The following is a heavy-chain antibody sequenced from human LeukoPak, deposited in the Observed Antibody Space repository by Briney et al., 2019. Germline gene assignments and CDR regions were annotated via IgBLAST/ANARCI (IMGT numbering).Heavy chain of an antibody. Sequence: GGSLRLSCAASGFTFSSYWMSWVRQAPGKGLEWVANIKQDGSEKYYVDSVKGRFTISRDNAKNSLYLQMNSLRAEDTAVYYCARALLAFGEGLYYYYGMDVWGKGTTVTVSS. J-gene: IGHJ6*04. D-gene: IGHD3-10*01. V-gene: IGHV3-7*03. CDR1: GFTFSSYW. CDR3: ARALLAFGEGLYYYYGMDV. CDR2: IKQDGSEK.